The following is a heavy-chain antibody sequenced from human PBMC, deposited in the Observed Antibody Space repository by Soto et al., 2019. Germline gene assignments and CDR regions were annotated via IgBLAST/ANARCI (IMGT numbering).Heavy chain of an antibody. CDR1: GGSISSGGYS. J-gene: IGHJ3*02. CDR3: ARVPLRAYYYDI. CDR2: IYYNGTT. V-gene: IGHV4-31*11. Sequence: PSETLSLTCAVSGGSISSGGYSCNWIRQPPGKGLEWIGYIYYNGTTTYSPSLKSRVTISLDTSKNQFSLKLSSVTAADTAVYYCARVPLRAYYYDIWGQGTMVTVSS. D-gene: IGHD3-10*01.